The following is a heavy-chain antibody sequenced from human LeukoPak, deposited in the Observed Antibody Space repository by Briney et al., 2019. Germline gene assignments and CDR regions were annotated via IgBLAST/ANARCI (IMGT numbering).Heavy chain of an antibody. J-gene: IGHJ4*02. Sequence: PGGSLRLSCAASDFMFSDYWMSWVRQAPGKGPEWVANINKDGSEEHYVDSVKGRFTVSRDNAKNTVYLQMGSLRAEDTAVYYCHPLAYVTNWGQGTLVTVSS. CDR2: INKDGSEE. CDR1: DFMFSDYW. CDR3: HPLAYVTN. V-gene: IGHV3-7*01. D-gene: IGHD2-8*01.